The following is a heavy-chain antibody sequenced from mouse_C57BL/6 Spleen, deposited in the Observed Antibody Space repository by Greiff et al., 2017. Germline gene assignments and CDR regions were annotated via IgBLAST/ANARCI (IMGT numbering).Heavy chain of an antibody. Sequence: VQLQQSGAELVRPGTSVKVSCKASGYAFTNYLIEWVKQRPGQGLAWIGVFNPGSGGTNYNEKFKGKATLTADKSSSTAYLQLSSLTSEDSAVYFCAYYDYYVPYAMDYWGQGTSVTVSS. CDR2: FNPGSGGT. CDR3: AYYDYYVPYAMDY. V-gene: IGHV1-54*01. D-gene: IGHD2-4*01. J-gene: IGHJ4*01. CDR1: GYAFTNYL.